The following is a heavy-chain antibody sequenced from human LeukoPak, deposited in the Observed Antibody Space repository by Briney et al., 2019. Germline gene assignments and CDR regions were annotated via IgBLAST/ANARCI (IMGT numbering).Heavy chain of an antibody. CDR1: GGTFSSYA. CDR3: ASGVAYCSSTSCYFRGWFDP. D-gene: IGHD2-2*01. CDR2: IIPIFGTA. J-gene: IGHJ5*02. Sequence: SVKVSCKASGGTFSSYAISWVRQAPRQGLEWMGGIIPIFGTANYAQKFQGRGTITADESTSTAYMELSSLRSEDTAVYYCASGVAYCSSTSCYFRGWFDPWGQGTLVTVSS. V-gene: IGHV1-69*01.